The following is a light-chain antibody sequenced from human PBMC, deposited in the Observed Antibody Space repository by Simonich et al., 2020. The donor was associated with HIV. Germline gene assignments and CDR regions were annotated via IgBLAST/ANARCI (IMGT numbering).Light chain of an antibody. CDR1: QDIRYD. V-gene: IGKV1-6*01. CDR2: AAS. CDR3: LQDYTYPLT. J-gene: IGKJ4*01. Sequence: AIQMTQSPSSLSASVGDRVTITCRASQDIRYDLCWYPQKPGKTPKLLVYAASRLQAGVPSRFSGSGSGTDFTLTISSLQPEDFATYYCLQDYTYPLTFGGGTKVEI.